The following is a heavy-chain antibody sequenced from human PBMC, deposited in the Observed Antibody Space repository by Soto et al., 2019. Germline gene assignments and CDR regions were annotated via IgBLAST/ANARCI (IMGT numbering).Heavy chain of an antibody. CDR3: IKALTRGVGVPRFYFDS. CDR1: GFTFSNDW. CDR2: INADGGST. J-gene: IGHJ4*02. D-gene: IGHD3-9*01. V-gene: IGHV3-74*01. Sequence: PGGSLRLSCAASGFTFSNDWMHWVRQAPGKGLEWVSRINADGGSTHYADSVRGQFTISRDNAKNTLFLQLNRLRVKDTAIYYCIKALTRGVGVPRFYFDSWGQGTLVTVSS.